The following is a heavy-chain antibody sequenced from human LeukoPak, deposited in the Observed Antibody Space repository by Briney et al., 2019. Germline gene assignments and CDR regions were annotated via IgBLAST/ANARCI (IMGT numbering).Heavy chain of an antibody. Sequence: GGSLRLSCAASGFTFSSYSMNWVRQAPGKGLEWVSSISSSSSYIYYADSVKGRFTISRDNAKNSLYLQMNSLRAEDTAVYYCARDYSAVDYYDSKGGFDYWGQGTLVTVSS. V-gene: IGHV3-21*01. CDR2: ISSSSSYI. CDR1: GFTFSSYS. J-gene: IGHJ4*02. D-gene: IGHD3-22*01. CDR3: ARDYSAVDYYDSKGGFDY.